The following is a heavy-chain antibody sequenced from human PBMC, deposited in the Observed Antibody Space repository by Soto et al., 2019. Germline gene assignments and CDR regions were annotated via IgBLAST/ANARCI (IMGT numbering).Heavy chain of an antibody. Sequence: LRLSCVASGFSFRDFYMSWFRQPPGKGLEWVSYISMSGATTYYADSVKGRFTISRDNAKNTLYLQMNSLRAEDTAVYYCAREDNPWGQGTLVTVSS. J-gene: IGHJ5*02. CDR2: ISMSGATT. V-gene: IGHV3-11*04. CDR1: GFSFRDFY. CDR3: AREDNP.